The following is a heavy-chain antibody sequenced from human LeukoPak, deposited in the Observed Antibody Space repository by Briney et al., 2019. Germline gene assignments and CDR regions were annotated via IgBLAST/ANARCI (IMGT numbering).Heavy chain of an antibody. CDR2: ISYDGSNK. V-gene: IGHV3-30-3*01. CDR1: GFTFSSYA. CDR3: AKDLVYYYDSSGSREDY. J-gene: IGHJ4*02. Sequence: GGSLRLSCAASGFTFSSYAMHWVRQAPGKGLEWVAVISYDGSNKYYADSVKGRFTISRDNSKNTLYLQMNSLRAEDTAVYYCAKDLVYYYDSSGSREDYWGQGTLVTVSS. D-gene: IGHD3-22*01.